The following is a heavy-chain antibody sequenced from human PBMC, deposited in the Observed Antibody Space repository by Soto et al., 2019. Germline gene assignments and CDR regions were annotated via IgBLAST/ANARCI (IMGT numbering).Heavy chain of an antibody. D-gene: IGHD2-15*01. CDR3: ARGPGGPDGPGDY. V-gene: IGHV1-3*01. Sequence: ASVKVSCKASGYTFTSYAMHWVRQAPGQKLEWMGRINAGNVNTKYSQKFQGSVTITRDTSASTAYMELSSLRSEDTAVYYCARGPGGPDGPGDYWGQGTLVTVSS. CDR2: INAGNVNT. J-gene: IGHJ4*02. CDR1: GYTFTSYA.